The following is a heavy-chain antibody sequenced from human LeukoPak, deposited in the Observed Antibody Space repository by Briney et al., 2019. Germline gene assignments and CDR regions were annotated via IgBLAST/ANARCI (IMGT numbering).Heavy chain of an antibody. J-gene: IGHJ4*02. D-gene: IGHD2-15*01. Sequence: GGSLRLSCAASGFTFSTYVVSCVRQAPGKGLEWVSIISGSGGTIYYVDSVKGRFTISRDNSKNTLYLQMNSLRAEDTAVYYCAKVVVARGGFDYWGQGTLVTVSS. CDR3: AKVVVARGGFDY. CDR2: ISGSGGTI. CDR1: GFTFSTYV. V-gene: IGHV3-23*01.